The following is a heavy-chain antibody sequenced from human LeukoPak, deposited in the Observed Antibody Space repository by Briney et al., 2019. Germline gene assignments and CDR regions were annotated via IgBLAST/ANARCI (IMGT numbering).Heavy chain of an antibody. Sequence: LAGGSLRLSCAASGFTFSSYWMHWVRQAPGKGLVWVSRINSDGSSTSYADSVRGRFTISRDNAKNTLYLQMNSLRAEDTAVYYCARGSPSSGWSLPGSWGQGTLVTVSS. J-gene: IGHJ4*02. CDR3: ARGSPSSGWSLPGS. CDR2: INSDGSST. D-gene: IGHD6-19*01. V-gene: IGHV3-74*01. CDR1: GFTFSSYW.